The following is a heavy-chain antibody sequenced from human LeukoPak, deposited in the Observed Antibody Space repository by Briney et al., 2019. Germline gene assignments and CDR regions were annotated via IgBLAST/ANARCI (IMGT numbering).Heavy chain of an antibody. Sequence: SQTLSLTCAVSGGSISSGSYSWSWIRQPPGKGLEWIAYIHYTGKTDYNPSLKSRVTTSMDTSKNQFSLKLSSLTAADTAVYYCARRDLRSPFDYWGRGTLVTVSS. CDR3: ARRDLRSPFDY. J-gene: IGHJ4*02. CDR1: GGSISSGSYS. D-gene: IGHD4-17*01. CDR2: IHYTGKT. V-gene: IGHV4-30-4*07.